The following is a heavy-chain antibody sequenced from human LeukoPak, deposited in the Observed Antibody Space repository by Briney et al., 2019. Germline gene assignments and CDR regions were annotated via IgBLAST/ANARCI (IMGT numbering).Heavy chain of an antibody. Sequence: GGSLRLSCAASGFTVSSNYMSWVRQAPGKGLEWVSVIYSGGSTYYADSVKGRFTTSRDNSKNTLYLQMNSLRAEDTAVYYCARFGWFGELDYYGMDVWGQGTTVTVSS. D-gene: IGHD3-10*01. J-gene: IGHJ6*02. CDR2: IYSGGST. CDR1: GFTVSSNY. V-gene: IGHV3-66*01. CDR3: ARFGWFGELDYYGMDV.